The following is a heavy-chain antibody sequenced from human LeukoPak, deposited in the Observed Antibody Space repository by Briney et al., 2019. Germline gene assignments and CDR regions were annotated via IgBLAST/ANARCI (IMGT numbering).Heavy chain of an antibody. CDR2: ISSSSSTI. CDR1: GFTFSSYS. V-gene: IGHV3-48*01. D-gene: IGHD3-3*01. Sequence: GGSLRLSCAASGFTFSSYSMNWVRQAPGKGLKWVSYISSSSSTIYYADSVKGRFTISRDNAKNSLYLQMNSLRAEDTAVYYCARDTIFGVDNYYYMDVWGKGTTVTVSS. J-gene: IGHJ6*03. CDR3: ARDTIFGVDNYYYMDV.